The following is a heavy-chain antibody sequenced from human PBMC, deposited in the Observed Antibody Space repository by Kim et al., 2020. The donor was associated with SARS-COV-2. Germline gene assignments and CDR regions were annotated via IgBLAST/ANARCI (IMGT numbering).Heavy chain of an antibody. J-gene: IGHJ2*01. D-gene: IGHD3-3*01. CDR1: GYTFTSYA. CDR2: INAGNGNT. Sequence: ASVKVSCKASGYTFTSYAMHWVRQAPGQRLEWMGWINAGNGNTKYSQKFQGRVTITRDTSASTAYMELSSLRSEDTAVYYCARGSTIFGVVKNWYFDLWGRGTLVTVSS. CDR3: ARGSTIFGVVKNWYFDL. V-gene: IGHV1-3*01.